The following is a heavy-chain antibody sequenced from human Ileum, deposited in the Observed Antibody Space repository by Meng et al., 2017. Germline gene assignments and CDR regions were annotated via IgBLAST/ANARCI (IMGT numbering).Heavy chain of an antibody. Sequence: EVPLVESGGGSGPPGGSLRLSYAASGFSFSSYWMHWVRQGPGKGLVWVSHINGDGSIRSYADSVKGRFTISRDNAKNTLYLQVNSLRAEDTAVYYCARTDHYASGSSYDYWGQGTLVTVSS. V-gene: IGHV3-74*01. CDR1: GFSFSSYW. CDR3: ARTDHYASGSSYDY. J-gene: IGHJ4*02. D-gene: IGHD3-10*01. CDR2: INGDGSIR.